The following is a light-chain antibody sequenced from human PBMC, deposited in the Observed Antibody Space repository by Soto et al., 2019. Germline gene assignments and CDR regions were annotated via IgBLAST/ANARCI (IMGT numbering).Light chain of an antibody. V-gene: IGLV2-14*01. J-gene: IGLJ1*01. CDR3: SSYTSTSTL. CDR1: NSDVGGYNY. Sequence: QSALTQPASVSGSPGQSITISCTGTNSDVGGYNYVSWYQQHPGKAPELMIYEVSHRPSGVSNRFSGSKSDNTASLTISGLQAEDEADYFCSSYTSTSTLFGTGTKLTVL. CDR2: EVS.